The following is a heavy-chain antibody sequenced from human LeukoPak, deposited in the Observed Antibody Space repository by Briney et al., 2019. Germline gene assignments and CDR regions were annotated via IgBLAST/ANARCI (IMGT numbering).Heavy chain of an antibody. Sequence: GGSLRLSCAASGFTFSSYAMHWVRQVPGKGLEWVAVISYDGSNKYYADSVKGRFTISRDNSKNTLYLQMNSLRAEDTAVYYCAKDRPVTLWSNWFDPWGQGTLVTVSS. CDR1: GFTFSSYA. CDR3: AKDRPVTLWSNWFDP. V-gene: IGHV3-30*04. D-gene: IGHD4-17*01. J-gene: IGHJ5*02. CDR2: ISYDGSNK.